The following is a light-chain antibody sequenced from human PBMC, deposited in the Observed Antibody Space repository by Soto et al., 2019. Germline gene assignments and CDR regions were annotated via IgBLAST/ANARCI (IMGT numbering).Light chain of an antibody. Sequence: DVPMTQSPSSVSASVGDRVTITCRPSQTIDTYVNWYQQKPGEAPKLLIFATSTLQSGVPSRFSGSKSGTDFFFTINSLQTEDCSTFYCQHSYSAPYTFGQGTKVELK. CDR1: QTIDTY. V-gene: IGKV1-39*01. CDR3: QHSYSAPYT. CDR2: ATS. J-gene: IGKJ2*01.